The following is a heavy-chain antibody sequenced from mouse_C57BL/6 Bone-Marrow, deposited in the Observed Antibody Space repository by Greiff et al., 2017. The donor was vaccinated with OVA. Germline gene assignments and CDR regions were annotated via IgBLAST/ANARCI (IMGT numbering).Heavy chain of an antibody. CDR3: ARESYYGAMDY. Sequence: QVQLKQSGAELARPGASVKLSCKASGYTFTSYGISWVKQRTGQGLEWIGEIYPRSGNTYYNEKFKGKATLTADKSSSTAYMELRSLTSEDSAVYFCARESYYGAMDYWGQGTSVTVSS. J-gene: IGHJ4*01. V-gene: IGHV1-81*01. D-gene: IGHD1-1*01. CDR2: IYPRSGNT. CDR1: GYTFTSYG.